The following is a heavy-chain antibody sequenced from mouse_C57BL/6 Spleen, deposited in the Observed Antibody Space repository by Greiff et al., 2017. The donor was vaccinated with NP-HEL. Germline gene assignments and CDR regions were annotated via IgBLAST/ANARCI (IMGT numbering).Heavy chain of an antibody. Sequence: VQLQQPGAELVKPGASVKLSCKASGYTFTSYWMHWVKQRPGQGLEWIGMIHPNSGSTNYNEKFKSKATLTVDKSSSTAYMQLSSLTSEDSAVYYCARWVGDGTWFAYWGQGTLVTVSA. J-gene: IGHJ3*01. CDR1: GYTFTSYW. V-gene: IGHV1-64*01. CDR3: ARWVGDGTWFAY. CDR2: IHPNSGST. D-gene: IGHD1-1*01.